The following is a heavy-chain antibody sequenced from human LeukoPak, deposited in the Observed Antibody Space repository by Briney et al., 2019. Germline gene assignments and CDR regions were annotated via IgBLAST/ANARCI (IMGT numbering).Heavy chain of an antibody. Sequence: GGSLRLSCAASGFTFSSYGMNWVRQAPGKGLEWVSSISSSSSYIYYADSVKGRFTISRDNAKNSLYLQMNSLRAEDTAVYYCARVAAIFGVVITRIDYWGQGTLVTVSS. D-gene: IGHD3-3*01. J-gene: IGHJ4*02. CDR3: ARVAAIFGVVITRIDY. CDR2: ISSSSSYI. CDR1: GFTFSSYG. V-gene: IGHV3-21*01.